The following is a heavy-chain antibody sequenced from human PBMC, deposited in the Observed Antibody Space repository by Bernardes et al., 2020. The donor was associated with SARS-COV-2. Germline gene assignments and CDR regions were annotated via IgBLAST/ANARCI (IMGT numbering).Heavy chain of an antibody. J-gene: IGHJ6*02. CDR3: AKEGRLTGTTYYYYYGMDV. CDR1: GFTFSNYW. Sequence: GGSLRLSCAASGFTFSNYWMTWVRQAPGKGLEWVANINRDGSDTSYVDSVRGRFTISRDNAKNSLYLQMNSLRAEDTAVYYCAKEGRLTGTTYYYYYGMDVWGQGTTVTVSS. CDR2: INRDGSDT. V-gene: IGHV3-7*01. D-gene: IGHD1-7*01.